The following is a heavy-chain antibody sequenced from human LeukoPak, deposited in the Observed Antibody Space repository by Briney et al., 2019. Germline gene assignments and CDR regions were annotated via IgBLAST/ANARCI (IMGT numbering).Heavy chain of an antibody. V-gene: IGHV4-34*01. CDR3: ARGVYSSSSYYFDY. D-gene: IGHD6-13*01. CDR2: INHSGST. J-gene: IGHJ4*02. CDR1: GGSFSGYY. Sequence: SETLSLTCAVYGGSFSGYYWSWIRQPPGKGLEWIGEINHSGSTNYNPSLKSRVTISVDTSKNQFSLKLSSVTAADTAVYYCARGVYSSSSYYFDYWGQGTLVTVSS.